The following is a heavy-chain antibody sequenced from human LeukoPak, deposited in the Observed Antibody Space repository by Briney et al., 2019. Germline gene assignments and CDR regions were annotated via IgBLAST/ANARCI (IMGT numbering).Heavy chain of an antibody. CDR3: ARFRWGDYYYYGVDV. Sequence: PGGSLRLSCAPSGFAFSSYALNWVRHAPGQGLEWVSAISGSGGSTYYADSVKGRFTISRDTSKNIVYLQLNSLRAEDTAIYYCARFRWGDYYYYGVDVWGQGTTVTVSS. J-gene: IGHJ6*02. CDR2: ISGSGGST. D-gene: IGHD3-16*01. CDR1: GFAFSSYA. V-gene: IGHV3-23*01.